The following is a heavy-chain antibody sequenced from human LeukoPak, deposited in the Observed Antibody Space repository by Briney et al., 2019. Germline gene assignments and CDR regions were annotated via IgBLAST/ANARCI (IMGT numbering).Heavy chain of an antibody. J-gene: IGHJ4*02. D-gene: IGHD7-27*01. Sequence: ASVKVSCKASGYTFTGYYMHWVRQAPGQGLEWMGWINPNSGGTNYAQKFQGRVTMTRDMSTGTVYMELSSLRSEDTAVYYCARNWGWSTDFDYWGQGTLVTVSS. V-gene: IGHV1-2*02. CDR1: GYTFTGYY. CDR3: ARNWGWSTDFDY. CDR2: INPNSGGT.